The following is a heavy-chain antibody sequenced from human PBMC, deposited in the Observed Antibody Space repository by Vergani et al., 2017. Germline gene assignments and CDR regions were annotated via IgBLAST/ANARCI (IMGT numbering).Heavy chain of an antibody. CDR3: AKGTKGSYRYAY. J-gene: IGHJ4*02. CDR1: GGSISSGGYY. Sequence: VQLQESGPGLVKPSQTLSLTCTVSGGSISSGGYYWSWIRQHPGKGLEWVSAISGSGGSTYYADSVKGRFTISRDNSKNTLYLQMNSLRAEDTAVYYCAKGTKGSYRYAYWGQGTLVTVSS. CDR2: ISGSGGST. D-gene: IGHD3-16*02. V-gene: IGHV3-23*01.